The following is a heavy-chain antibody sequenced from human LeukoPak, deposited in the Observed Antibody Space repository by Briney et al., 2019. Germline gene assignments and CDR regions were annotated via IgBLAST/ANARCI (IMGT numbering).Heavy chain of an antibody. CDR2: ISAYNGNT. CDR1: GYTFTSYG. CDR3: ARLRPVTTFDY. V-gene: IGHV1-18*01. J-gene: IGHJ4*02. D-gene: IGHD4-17*01. Sequence: ASVRVSCKASGYTFTSYGISWVQQAPGQGLEWMGWISAYNGNTNYAQKLQGRVTMTTDTSTSTAYMELRSLRSDDTAVYYCARLRPVTTFDYWGQGTLVTVSS.